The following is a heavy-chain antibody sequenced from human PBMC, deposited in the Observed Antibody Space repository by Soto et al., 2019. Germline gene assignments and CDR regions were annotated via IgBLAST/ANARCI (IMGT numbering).Heavy chain of an antibody. J-gene: IGHJ5*02. CDR1: GGSFSGYY. CDR3: ARMKRNRYYCGSGSYLPGNWFDP. Sequence: SETLSLTCAVYGGSFSGYYWSWIRQPPGKGLEWIGEINHSGSTNYNPSLKSRVTISVDTSKNQFSLKLSSVTAADTAVYYCARMKRNRYYCGSGSYLPGNWFDPWGQGALVTVS. D-gene: IGHD3-10*01. CDR2: INHSGST. V-gene: IGHV4-34*01.